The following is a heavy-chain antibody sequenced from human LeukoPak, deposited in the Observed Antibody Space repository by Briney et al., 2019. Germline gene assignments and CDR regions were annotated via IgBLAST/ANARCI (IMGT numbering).Heavy chain of an antibody. CDR3: ARAVAGYYYYMDV. J-gene: IGHJ6*03. CDR2: IYYSGST. V-gene: IGHV4-31*03. Sequence: SETLSLTCTVSGGSISGGGYYWSWHRQHTGKGLEGIGYIYYSGSTYYNPFLKSRVTMSVDTSKNQFSLKLSSVTAADTAVYYCARAVAGYYYYMDVWGKGTTVTVSS. CDR1: GGSISGGGYY.